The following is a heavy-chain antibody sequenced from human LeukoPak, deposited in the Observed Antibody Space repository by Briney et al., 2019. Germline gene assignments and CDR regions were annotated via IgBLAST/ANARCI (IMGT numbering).Heavy chain of an antibody. J-gene: IGHJ4*02. CDR2: VFFTGNT. D-gene: IGHD1-26*01. CDR1: GGSMSGAY. V-gene: IGHV4-59*08. CDR3: ARGQYSGSSTLYFDY. Sequence: SETLSLTCTVSGGSMSGAYWSWIQQPPGKGLEWIGYVFFTGNTNYNPSLGSRLTISVDTSRSQFSLKLSSVTAADTAVYYCARGQYSGSSTLYFDYWGQGTLVTVSS.